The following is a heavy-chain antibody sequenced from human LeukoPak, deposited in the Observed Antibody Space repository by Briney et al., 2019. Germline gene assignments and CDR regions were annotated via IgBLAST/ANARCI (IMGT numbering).Heavy chain of an antibody. CDR2: IYPGDSDT. CDR3: ARRVYDYSNYGGYYYYYMDV. CDR1: GYSFTSYW. J-gene: IGHJ6*03. D-gene: IGHD4-11*01. V-gene: IGHV5-51*01. Sequence: GESLKISCKGSGYSFTSYWIGWVRQMPGKGLEWMGIIYPGDSDTRYSPSFQGQVTISADKSISTAYLQWSSLKASDTAMYYCARRVYDYSNYGGYYYYYMDVWGKGTTVTVSS.